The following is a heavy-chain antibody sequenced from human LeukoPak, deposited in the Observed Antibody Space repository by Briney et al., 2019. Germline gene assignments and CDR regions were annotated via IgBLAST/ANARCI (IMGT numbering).Heavy chain of an antibody. CDR3: AGPPTPLGTDYYYYYMDV. J-gene: IGHJ6*03. Sequence: SVKVSCKASGGTFSSYAISWARQAPGQGLEWMGGIIPIFGTANYAQKFQGRVTITADESTSTAYMELSSLRSEDTAVYYCAGPPTPLGTDYYYYYMDVWGKGTTVTVSS. CDR1: GGTFSSYA. CDR2: IIPIFGTA. D-gene: IGHD7-27*01. V-gene: IGHV1-69*13.